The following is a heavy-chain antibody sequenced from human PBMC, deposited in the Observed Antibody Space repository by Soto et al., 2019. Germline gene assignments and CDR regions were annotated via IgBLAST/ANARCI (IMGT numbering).Heavy chain of an antibody. CDR3: AKRVLNDY. Sequence: PGGSLRLSCSASGFNFSNYTMLWARQAPGKGLEYVSSIIRSGGKTYYEDSVEGRFSISRDNSKITGYVQMNSLRAEDTAVYYWAKRVLNDYWGQGTLVTVSS. D-gene: IGHD1-1*01. V-gene: IGHV3-64*04. J-gene: IGHJ4*02. CDR1: GFNFSNYT. CDR2: IIRSGGKT.